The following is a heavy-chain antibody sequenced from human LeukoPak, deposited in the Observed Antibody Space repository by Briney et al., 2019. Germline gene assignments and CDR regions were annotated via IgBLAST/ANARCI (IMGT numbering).Heavy chain of an antibody. CDR3: ARDLHCSSTSCPSNY. CDR1: GFTFSSYA. CDR2: ISYDGSNK. D-gene: IGHD2-2*01. J-gene: IGHJ4*02. V-gene: IGHV3-30*04. Sequence: GRSLRLSCATSGFTFSSYAMHWVRQAPGKGLEWVAVISYDGSNKYYADSVKGRFTISRDNSKNTLYLQMNSLRAEDTAVYYCARDLHCSSTSCPSNYWGQGTLVTVSS.